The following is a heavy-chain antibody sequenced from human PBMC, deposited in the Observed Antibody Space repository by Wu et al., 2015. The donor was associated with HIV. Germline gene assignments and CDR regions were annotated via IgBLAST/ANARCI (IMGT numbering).Heavy chain of an antibody. Sequence: VQLAGVGAPGLVKPSGDPCPLPCSVSGDSISSHYWTWIRQPPGKGLEWIAYIYKSGSTNYNPSLNSRLTVIIETSKNQFSLKLTSVTAADTAVYYCARVGGSNYYDSSGFPKINNWYYYYMDVWGKGTTVTVSS. CDR2: IYKSGST. V-gene: IGHV4-59*11. D-gene: IGHD3-22*01. CDR3: ARVGGSNYYDSSGFPKINNWYYYYMDV. CDR1: GDSISSHY. J-gene: IGHJ6*03.